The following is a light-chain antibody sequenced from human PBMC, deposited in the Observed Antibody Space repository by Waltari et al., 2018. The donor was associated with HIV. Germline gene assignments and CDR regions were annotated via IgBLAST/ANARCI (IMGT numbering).Light chain of an antibody. CDR1: QSVLYSSNNKNY. Sequence: DIVMTQSPDSLAVSLGETATISCNSSQSVLYSSNNKNYLDWYQQKPGQPPKLLIYWAATRESGVPDRFSGSGSGTDFTLTISSLRAEDVAVYYCQQYYTTPITFGQGTRLEIK. CDR2: WAA. CDR3: QQYYTTPIT. J-gene: IGKJ5*01. V-gene: IGKV4-1*01.